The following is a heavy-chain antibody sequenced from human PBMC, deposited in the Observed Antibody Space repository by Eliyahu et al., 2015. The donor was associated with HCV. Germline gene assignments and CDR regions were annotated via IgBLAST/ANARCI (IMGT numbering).Heavy chain of an antibody. V-gene: IGHV4-59*01. J-gene: IGHJ4*02. D-gene: IGHD3-10*01. Sequence: QVRLQESGPGLVQPSEPLALKCIISNGSISSYYWSWIRQPPGRGLEWIGQIDKSGSANFNPSLESRVTMSVDTSKNQFSLSFSSVTAADTAVYYCARQGGTWFGEYLVKANFFEIWGQGILVTVSS. CDR2: IDKSGSA. CDR1: NGSISSYY. CDR3: ARQGGTWFGEYLVKANFFEI.